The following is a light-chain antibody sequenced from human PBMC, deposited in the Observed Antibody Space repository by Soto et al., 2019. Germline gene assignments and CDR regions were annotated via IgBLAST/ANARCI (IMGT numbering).Light chain of an antibody. Sequence: QSALTQPASVSGSPGPSITISCTGTSSEVGSHNLVYWYQQHPGQAPKLMIYEVSKRPLGVSARFSASKSGNTATLTISWLQAEDEAEYFCCSYGGSRAVFGGGTQLTVL. J-gene: IGLJ7*01. CDR3: CSYGGSRAV. CDR2: EVS. V-gene: IGLV2-23*02. CDR1: SSEVGSHNL.